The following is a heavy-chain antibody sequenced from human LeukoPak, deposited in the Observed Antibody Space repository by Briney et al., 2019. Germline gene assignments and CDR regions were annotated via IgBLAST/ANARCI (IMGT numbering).Heavy chain of an antibody. D-gene: IGHD5-12*01. V-gene: IGHV1-2*02. CDR2: INPNSGGT. CDR1: GYTFTGYY. CDR3: ASYSGYETINDAFDI. J-gene: IGHJ3*02. Sequence: ASVKVSCKASGYTFTGYYMHWVRQAPGQGLEWMGWINPNSGGTNYAQKFQGRVTMTRDTSISTAYMELSRLRSDDTAVYYFASYSGYETINDAFDIWGQGTMVTVSS.